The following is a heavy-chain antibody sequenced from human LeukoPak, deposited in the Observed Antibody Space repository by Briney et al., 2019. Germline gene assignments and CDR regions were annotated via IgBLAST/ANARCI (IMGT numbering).Heavy chain of an antibody. V-gene: IGHV4-39*07. CDR3: AREYTSGLYYFDY. CDR1: GGSINNTNYY. D-gene: IGHD6-19*01. CDR2: IYHNGRT. J-gene: IGHJ4*02. Sequence: SETLSLTCFVSGGSINNTNYYWAWIRQPPGKGLEYIGSIYHNGRTYYNPSLTSRVTMSVDTSKNQFSLRLSSVTAADTAVYYCAREYTSGLYYFDYWGQGTLVTVSS.